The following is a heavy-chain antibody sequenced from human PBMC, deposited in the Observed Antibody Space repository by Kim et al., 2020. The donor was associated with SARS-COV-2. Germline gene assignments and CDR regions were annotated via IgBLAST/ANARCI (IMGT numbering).Heavy chain of an antibody. D-gene: IGHD6-19*01. Sequence: GGSLRLSCAASGFTFRSYAMSWVRQAPGKGLEWVSAISGSGGSTYYADSVKGRFTISRDNSKNTLYLQMNSLRAEDTAVYYCAKVMWKQWLVNFDYWGQGTLVTVSS. J-gene: IGHJ4*02. CDR3: AKVMWKQWLVNFDY. CDR1: GFTFRSYA. CDR2: ISGSGGST. V-gene: IGHV3-23*01.